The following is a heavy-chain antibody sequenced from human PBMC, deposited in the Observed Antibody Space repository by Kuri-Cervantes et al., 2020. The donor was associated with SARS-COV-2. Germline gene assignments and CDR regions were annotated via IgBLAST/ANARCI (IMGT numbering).Heavy chain of an antibody. J-gene: IGHJ6*02. V-gene: IGHV2-26*01. CDR1: GFSLSNARMG. CDR3: ARMRFSGSGRQYYGMDV. Sequence: SGPTLVKPTETLTLTCTVSGFSLSNARMGVSWIRQPPGKALEWLAHIFSNDEKSYSTSLKSRLTISKDTSKNQVVLTMTNMDPLDTATYYCARMRFSGSGRQYYGMDVWGQGTTVTVSS. CDR2: IFSNDEK. D-gene: IGHD3-10*01.